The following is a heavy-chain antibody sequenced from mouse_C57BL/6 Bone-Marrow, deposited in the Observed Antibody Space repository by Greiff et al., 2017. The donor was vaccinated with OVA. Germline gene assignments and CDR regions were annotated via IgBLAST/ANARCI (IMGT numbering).Heavy chain of an antibody. D-gene: IGHD1-1*01. CDR1: GFTIKNTY. Sequence: EVQLQESVAGLVRPGASVKLSCTASGFTIKNTYMPWVKQRPEQSLEWVGRIDPANGNTKYPPNVQGKATISADTSSNTPYLQLSSLTSEDTAIYYCAPYYYGSRASFAYWGQGTLVTVSA. V-gene: IGHV14-3*01. J-gene: IGHJ3*01. CDR2: IDPANGNT. CDR3: APYYYGSRASFAY.